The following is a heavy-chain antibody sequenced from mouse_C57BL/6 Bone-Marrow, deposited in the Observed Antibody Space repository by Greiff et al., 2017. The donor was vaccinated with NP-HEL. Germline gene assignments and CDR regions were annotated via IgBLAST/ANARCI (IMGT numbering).Heavy chain of an antibody. Sequence: VHLVESGPGLVAPSPSLSITCTVSGFSLTSYGVSWVRQPPGKGLEWLGVIWGDGGTTYHSALISSLSISKDNSKGQVFLKLNSLQTDDTATDYCAKHRAPTIVKRGAMDDWGQGTSVTVSS. CDR3: AKHRAPTIVKRGAMDD. CDR2: IWGDGGT. CDR1: GFSLTSYG. D-gene: IGHD2-5*01. V-gene: IGHV2-3*01. J-gene: IGHJ4*01.